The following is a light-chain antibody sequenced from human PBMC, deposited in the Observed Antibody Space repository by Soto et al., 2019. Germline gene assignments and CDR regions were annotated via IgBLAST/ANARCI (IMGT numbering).Light chain of an antibody. Sequence: EIVMTQSPATLSVSPGERATLSCRASQSVNNNLAWYQQKPGQGPRLLIYGASTRATGVPARFSGGGSGTEFSLTISSLQFEDSAVYFCPQYTYWVTFGGGTNVEIK. CDR3: PQYTYWVT. V-gene: IGKV3-15*01. CDR1: QSVNNN. CDR2: GAS. J-gene: IGKJ4*01.